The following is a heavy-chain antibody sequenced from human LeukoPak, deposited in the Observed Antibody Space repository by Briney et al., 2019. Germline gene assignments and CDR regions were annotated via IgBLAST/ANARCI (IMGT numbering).Heavy chain of an antibody. Sequence: ASVKVSCKASGYTFTSYYMHWVRQAPGQGLEWMGLINPSGGSTSYAQKFQGRVTMTRDTSTSTVYMELSSLRSEDTAVYYCARSLGYCSGGSCYSVDYWGQGTLVTVSS. CDR3: ARSLGYCSGGSCYSVDY. CDR1: GYTFTSYY. J-gene: IGHJ4*02. D-gene: IGHD2-15*01. CDR2: INPSGGST. V-gene: IGHV1-46*01.